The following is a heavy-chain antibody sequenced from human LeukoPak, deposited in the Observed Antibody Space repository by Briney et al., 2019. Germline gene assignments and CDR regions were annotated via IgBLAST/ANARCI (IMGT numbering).Heavy chain of an antibody. V-gene: IGHV1-18*04. CDR1: GYTFTSYG. J-gene: IGHJ4*02. D-gene: IGHD6-19*01. CDR2: ISAYNGNT. Sequence: ASVKVSCKASGYTFTSYGISWVRQAPGQGLEWMGWISAYNGNTNYAQKLQGRVTMTTDTSTSTAYMELRSLRSDDTAVYYRARESSSGWYPLYWGQGTLVTVSS. CDR3: ARESSSGWYPLY.